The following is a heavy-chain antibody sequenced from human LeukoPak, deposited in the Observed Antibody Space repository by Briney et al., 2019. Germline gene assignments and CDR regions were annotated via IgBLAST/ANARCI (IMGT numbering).Heavy chain of an antibody. Sequence: PGGSLRLSCAASGFTFSSYEMNWVRQAPGKGLEWVSYISNSGTTIYYADSVKGRFTISRDNAKNSLYLQMNSLRAEDTAVYYCARPYFVAANYYFDYWGQETLVTVSS. CDR2: ISNSGTTI. D-gene: IGHD2/OR15-2a*01. V-gene: IGHV3-48*03. CDR3: ARPYFVAANYYFDY. J-gene: IGHJ4*02. CDR1: GFTFSSYE.